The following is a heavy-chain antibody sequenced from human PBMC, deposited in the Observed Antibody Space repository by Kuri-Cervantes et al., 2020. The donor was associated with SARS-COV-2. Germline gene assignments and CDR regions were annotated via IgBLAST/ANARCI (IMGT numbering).Heavy chain of an antibody. J-gene: IGHJ4*02. Sequence: GESLKISCAASGFTFSSYWMHWVRQAPGKGLEWVAFVRSDGSNKHYTDSVKGRFTISRDNSKNTLYLQMDSLRPEDTAVYYCAKDDGGSFGFFDNWGQGILVTVSS. D-gene: IGHD1-26*01. CDR3: AKDDGGSFGFFDN. CDR2: VRSDGSNK. CDR1: GFTFSSYW. V-gene: IGHV3-30*02.